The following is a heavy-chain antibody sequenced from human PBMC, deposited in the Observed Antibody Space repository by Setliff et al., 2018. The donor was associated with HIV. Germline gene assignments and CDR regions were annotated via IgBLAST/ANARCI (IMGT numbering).Heavy chain of an antibody. D-gene: IGHD2-2*01. J-gene: IGHJ6*03. CDR3: ARATQLRSGVVDPAAKYFYYYMDV. Sequence: GGSLRLSCAASGFTFSSYAMSWVRQAPGKGLEWVSYISSSGGTIYYADSVKGRFTISRDNAKNSLYLQMNSLRAEDTAVYYCARATQLRSGVVDPAAKYFYYYMDVWGKGTTVTVSS. V-gene: IGHV3-48*04. CDR1: GFTFSSYA. CDR2: ISSSGGTI.